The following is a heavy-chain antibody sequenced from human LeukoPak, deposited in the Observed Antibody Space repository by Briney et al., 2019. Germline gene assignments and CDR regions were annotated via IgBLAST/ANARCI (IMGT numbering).Heavy chain of an antibody. Sequence: ASVKVSCKASGYTFTSYAMHWVRQAPGQRLEWMGWINAGNGNTKYSQKFQGRVTITRGTSASTAYMELSSLRSEDTAVYYCARGASVGYCSGGSCPSAWYFDLWGRGTLVTVSS. D-gene: IGHD2-15*01. CDR1: GYTFTSYA. CDR2: INAGNGNT. J-gene: IGHJ2*01. CDR3: ARGASVGYCSGGSCPSAWYFDL. V-gene: IGHV1-3*01.